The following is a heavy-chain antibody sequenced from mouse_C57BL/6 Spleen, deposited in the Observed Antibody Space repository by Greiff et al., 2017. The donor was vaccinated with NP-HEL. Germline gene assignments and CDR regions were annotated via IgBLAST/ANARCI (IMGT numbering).Heavy chain of an antibody. CDR3: GIYYDYDDAMDY. CDR2: IDPANGNP. J-gene: IGHJ4*01. D-gene: IGHD2-4*01. Sequence: VQLKESVAELVRPGASVKLSCTASGFNIKNTYMHWVKQRPEQGLEWIGRIDPANGNPKYAPKFQGKATITADTSSNTAYLQLSSLTSEDTAIYYCGIYYDYDDAMDYWGQGTSVTVSS. CDR1: GFNIKNTY. V-gene: IGHV14-3*01.